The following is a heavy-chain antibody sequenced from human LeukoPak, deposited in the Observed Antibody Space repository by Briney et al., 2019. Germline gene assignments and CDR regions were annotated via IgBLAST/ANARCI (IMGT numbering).Heavy chain of an antibody. V-gene: IGHV3-33*08. Sequence: PGGSLRLSCAASGFTVSSNYMSWVRQAPGKGLEWVAVIWYDGSNKYYADSVKGRFTISRDNSKNTLYLQMNSLRAEDTAVYYCARDAGDSGSYYVVPDYWGQGTLVTVSS. CDR2: IWYDGSNK. D-gene: IGHD1-26*01. CDR3: ARDAGDSGSYYVVPDY. J-gene: IGHJ4*02. CDR1: GFTVSSNY.